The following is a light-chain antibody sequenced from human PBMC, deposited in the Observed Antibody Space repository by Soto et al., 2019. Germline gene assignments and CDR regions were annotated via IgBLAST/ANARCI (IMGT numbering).Light chain of an antibody. Sequence: EIVMTQSPATLSVSPGERATLSCRASQSSSNNLAWYQQKRGQAPRLLIYGASTRATGIPARFSGSGSGTEFTLTISSLQSEDFAFYYCQQYNNWRTFGQGTKVEI. V-gene: IGKV3-15*01. CDR1: QSSSNN. J-gene: IGKJ1*01. CDR2: GAS. CDR3: QQYNNWRT.